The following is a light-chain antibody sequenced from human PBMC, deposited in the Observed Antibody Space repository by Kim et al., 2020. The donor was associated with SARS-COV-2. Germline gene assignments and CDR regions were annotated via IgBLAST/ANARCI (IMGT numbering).Light chain of an antibody. CDR1: SSDVGGFNY. CDR3: SSFTSSGTWV. V-gene: IGLV2-14*04. CDR2: DVS. Sequence: GQSITISCTGTSSDVGGFNYVSWYQQPPGKAPKLMIYDVSKWPSGVSSRFSGSKSGNTASLTISGLQAEDEADYYCSSFTSSGTWVFGGGTKLTVL. J-gene: IGLJ3*02.